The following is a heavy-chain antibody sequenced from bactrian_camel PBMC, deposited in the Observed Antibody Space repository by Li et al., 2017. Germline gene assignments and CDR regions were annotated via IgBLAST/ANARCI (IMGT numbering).Heavy chain of an antibody. CDR2: INARGDRT. V-gene: IGHV3S1*01. Sequence: HVQLVESGGGSVQAGGSLKLSCVASGYNFRSCLMGWYRQAPGKDLEWVSSINARGDRTDYANSVKGRFTISRDNTNNTLYLQLNSLKAEDTGMYYCTIGGRETWKEQRRGQGTQVTVS. J-gene: IGHJ4*01. CDR3: TIGGRETWKEQR. CDR1: GYNFRSCL.